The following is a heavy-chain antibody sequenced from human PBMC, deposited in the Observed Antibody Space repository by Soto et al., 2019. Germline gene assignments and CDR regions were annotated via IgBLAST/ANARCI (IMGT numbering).Heavy chain of an antibody. CDR1: GFTFTSSA. J-gene: IGHJ1*01. CDR2: IVVGSGNT. Sequence: QMQLVQSGPEVKKPGTSVKVSCKASGFTFTSSAVQWVRQARGQRLEWIGWIVVGSGNTNYAQKFQERVTITRDMSTSTAYMELSSLRSEDTAVYYCAAFPHQMPRGEYFQHWGQGTLVTVSS. V-gene: IGHV1-58*01. D-gene: IGHD2-2*01. CDR3: AAFPHQMPRGEYFQH.